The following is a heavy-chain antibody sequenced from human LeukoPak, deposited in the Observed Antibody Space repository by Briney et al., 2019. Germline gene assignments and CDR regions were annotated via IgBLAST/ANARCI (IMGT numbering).Heavy chain of an antibody. CDR3: ARVLLVHDYYYGMDV. D-gene: IGHD3-16*01. CDR2: VTSGSSYI. CDR1: GFTFSSYN. Sequence: SGGSLRLSCAASGFTFSSYNMNWVRQAPGKGLEWVLSVTSGSSYIYYADSVKRRFTISRDNAKNSLYLQMNSLRAEDTAVYYCARVLLVHDYYYGMDVWGQGTTVTVSS. J-gene: IGHJ6*02. V-gene: IGHV3-21*01.